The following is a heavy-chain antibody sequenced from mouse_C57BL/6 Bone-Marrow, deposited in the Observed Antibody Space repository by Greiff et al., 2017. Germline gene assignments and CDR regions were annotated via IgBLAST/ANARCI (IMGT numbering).Heavy chain of an antibody. J-gene: IGHJ2*01. CDR2: IDPSDSYT. V-gene: IGHV1-69*01. Sequence: QVQLQQPGAELVMPGASVKLSCKASGYTFTSYWMHWVRQRPGQGLEWIGEIDPSDSYTNYNQKFKGKSTLTVDKTSSTAYMQLSSLTSEDSAVCYCARDDYWGQGTTLTVTS. CDR1: GYTFTSYW. CDR3: ARDDY.